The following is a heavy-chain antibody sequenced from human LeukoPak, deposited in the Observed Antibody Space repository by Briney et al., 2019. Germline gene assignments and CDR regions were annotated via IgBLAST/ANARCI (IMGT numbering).Heavy chain of an antibody. CDR2: ISNSGTIT. CDR1: GFTFGGFA. Sequence: PGGSLRLSCAVSGFTFGGFAMNWVRQAPGKGLEWVSIISNSGTITSYADSVKGRFTISRDNPKNTVYLQMNSLRAEDTALYYCTTESFHYWGQGSLVAVSS. D-gene: IGHD3-10*01. J-gene: IGHJ4*02. CDR3: TTESFHY. V-gene: IGHV3-23*01.